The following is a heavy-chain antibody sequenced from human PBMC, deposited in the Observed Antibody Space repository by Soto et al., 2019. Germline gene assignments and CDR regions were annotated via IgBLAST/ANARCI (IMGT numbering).Heavy chain of an antibody. V-gene: IGHV4-30-4*01. CDR2: IYYSGST. J-gene: IGHJ6*02. Sequence: NLSLTCTVSGGSLSRVDYYWIWIRQPPGKGLEWIGYIYYSGSTYYNPSLKSRVTISVDTSKNQFSLKLSSVTAADTAVYYCASSLEKSYSSSWSAPYYYDVMDFWGQGTTVTGSS. CDR3: ASSLEKSYSSSWSAPYYYDVMDF. CDR1: GGSLSRVDYY. D-gene: IGHD6-13*01.